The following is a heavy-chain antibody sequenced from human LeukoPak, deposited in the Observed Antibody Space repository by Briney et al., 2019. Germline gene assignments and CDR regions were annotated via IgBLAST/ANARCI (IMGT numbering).Heavy chain of an antibody. CDR3: ARDFVVVVAATVQNWFDP. D-gene: IGHD2-15*01. V-gene: IGHV4-61*01. Sequence: SETLSLTCTVSGGSVSSGSYYWSWIRQPPGKGLEWIGYIYYSGSTNYNPSLKGRVTISVDTSKNQFSLKLSPVTAADTAVYYCARDFVVVVAATVQNWFDPWGQGTLVTVSS. J-gene: IGHJ5*02. CDR1: GGSVSSGSYY. CDR2: IYYSGST.